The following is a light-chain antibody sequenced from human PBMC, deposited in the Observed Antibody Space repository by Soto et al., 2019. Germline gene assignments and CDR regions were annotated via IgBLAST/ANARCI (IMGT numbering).Light chain of an antibody. CDR2: EVS. J-gene: IGLJ1*01. V-gene: IGLV2-23*02. CDR1: SSDVGCYNL. Sequence: QSVLTQPASVSGSPGQSITISCTGTSSDVGCYNLVSWYQQHLGKAPKLMIYEVSKRPSGVSNRFSGSKSGNTASLTISGLQAEDEADYYCCSYAGSSTFGPYVFGTGTKVTVL. CDR3: CSYAGSSTFGPYV.